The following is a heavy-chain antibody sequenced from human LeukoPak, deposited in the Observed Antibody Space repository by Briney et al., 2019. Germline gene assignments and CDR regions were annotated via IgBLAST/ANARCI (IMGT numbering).Heavy chain of an antibody. Sequence: ASVKVSCKASGGTFSSYAISWVRQAPGQGLEWMGGIIPIFGTANYAQKFQGRVTITTDESTSTAYMELSSLRSEDTAVYYCAASWRVVISSVPYYFDYWGQGTLVTVSS. CDR2: IIPIFGTA. V-gene: IGHV1-69*05. J-gene: IGHJ4*02. CDR3: AASWRVVISSVPYYFDY. D-gene: IGHD3-22*01. CDR1: GGTFSSYA.